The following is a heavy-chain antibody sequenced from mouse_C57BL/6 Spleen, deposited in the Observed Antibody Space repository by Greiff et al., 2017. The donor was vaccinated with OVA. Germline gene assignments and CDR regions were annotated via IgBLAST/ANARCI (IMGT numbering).Heavy chain of an antibody. J-gene: IGHJ1*03. D-gene: IGHD4-1*01. CDR2: IYPGDGDT. Sequence: VQLQQSGPELVKPGASVKISCKASGYAFSSSWMNWVKQRPGKGLEWIGRIYPGDGDTNYNGKFKGKATLTADKSSSTAYMQLSSLTSEDSAVYFCARHEELGRYFDVWGTGTTVTVSS. V-gene: IGHV1-82*01. CDR3: ARHEELGRYFDV. CDR1: GYAFSSSW.